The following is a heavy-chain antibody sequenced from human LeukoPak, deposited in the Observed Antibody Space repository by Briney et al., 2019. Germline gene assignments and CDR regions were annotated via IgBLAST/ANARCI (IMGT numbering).Heavy chain of an antibody. D-gene: IGHD3-16*01. CDR2: ISGSDGRT. J-gene: IGHJ4*02. V-gene: IGHV3-23*01. CDR3: TRRWGSNGWGAFDY. CDR1: GFTFSSYT. Sequence: GGSLRLSCAASGFTFSSYTMNWVRQAPGKGLEWVSSISGSDGRTFYADSVKGRFTISRDNSQNTLYMQMSSLRAEDTAIYYCTRRWGSNGWGAFDYWGQGTLITVSS.